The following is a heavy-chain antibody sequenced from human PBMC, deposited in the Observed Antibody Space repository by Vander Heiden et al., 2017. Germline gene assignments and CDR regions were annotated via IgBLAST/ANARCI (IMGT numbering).Heavy chain of an antibody. Sequence: EVQLVESGGGLVQPGGSLSLSCAASGFTFSSYWMHWVRQAPGKGLVWVSHINSDGSSTNYADSVKGRFTISRDNAKNTLYLQMNSLRAEDTAVYYCARIWRGYSYEWDYWGQGTLVTVSS. CDR3: ARIWRGYSYEWDY. CDR2: INSDGSST. J-gene: IGHJ4*02. V-gene: IGHV3-74*01. CDR1: GFTFSSYW. D-gene: IGHD5-18*01.